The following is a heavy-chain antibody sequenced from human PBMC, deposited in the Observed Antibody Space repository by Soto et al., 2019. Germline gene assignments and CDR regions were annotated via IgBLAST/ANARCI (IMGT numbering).Heavy chain of an antibody. V-gene: IGHV1-18*01. CDR3: ARDRGYVYDGYFDL. CDR1: GYTFTSYG. Sequence: QVQLVQSGAEVKKPGASVKVSCKASGYTFTSYGISWVRQAPGQGLEWMGWISTYNGNTKYAQKLQGRVTMTTATSTSTAYMELRSLRSDYTAVYYCARDRGYVYDGYFDLWGRGTLVTVSS. CDR2: ISTYNGNT. J-gene: IGHJ2*01. D-gene: IGHD5-12*01.